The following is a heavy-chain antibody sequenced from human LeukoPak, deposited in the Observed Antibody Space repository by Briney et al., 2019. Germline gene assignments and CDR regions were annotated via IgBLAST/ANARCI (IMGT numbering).Heavy chain of an antibody. CDR1: GYSISSGYY. D-gene: IGHD5-18*01. CDR2: IYHSGSA. Sequence: PSETLSLTCAVSGYSISSGYYWGWIRQPPGKGLEWIGSIYHSGSAYYNPSLKSRVTISVDTSKNQFSLKLSSVTAADTAVYYCARNGYSYGYGGYYYYRDVWGKGTTFTVSS. J-gene: IGHJ6*03. CDR3: ARNGYSYGYGGYYYYRDV. V-gene: IGHV4-38-2*01.